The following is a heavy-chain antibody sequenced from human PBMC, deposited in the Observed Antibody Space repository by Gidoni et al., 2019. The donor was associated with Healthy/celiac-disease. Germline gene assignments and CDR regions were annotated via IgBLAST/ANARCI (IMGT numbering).Heavy chain of an antibody. CDR2: IYYSGST. CDR3: ATTIAVAGTSAAFDI. Sequence: QLHLQVSGPGLVQPSETLSLTCTVSGGSLSSSSYDWGWSLQPPGKGLEWIGSIYYSGSTYYNPSLKSRVTISVDTSKNQFSLKLSSVTAADTAVYYCATTIAVAGTSAAFDIWGQGTMVTVSS. D-gene: IGHD6-19*01. J-gene: IGHJ3*02. CDR1: GGSLSSSSYD. V-gene: IGHV4-39*01.